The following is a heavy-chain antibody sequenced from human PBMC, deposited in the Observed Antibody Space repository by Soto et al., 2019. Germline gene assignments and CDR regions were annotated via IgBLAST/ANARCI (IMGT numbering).Heavy chain of an antibody. D-gene: IGHD1-7*01. CDR2: INPNSGGT. J-gene: IGHJ5*02. V-gene: IGHV1-2*02. CDR3: ARASGTTRVRFWFDP. CDR1: GGTFSSYA. Sequence: ASVKVSCKASGGTFSSYAISWVRQAPGQGLEWMGWINPNSGGTNYAQKFQGRVTMTRDTSISTAYMELSRLRSDDTAVYYCARASGTTRVRFWFDPWGQGTLVTVSS.